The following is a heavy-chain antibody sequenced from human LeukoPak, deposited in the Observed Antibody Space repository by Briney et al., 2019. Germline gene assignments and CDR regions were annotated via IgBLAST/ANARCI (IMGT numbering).Heavy chain of an antibody. CDR1: GFNFSNYG. D-gene: IGHD3-22*01. Sequence: GGSLRLSCAASGFNFSNYGMSWVHQAPGKGLEWVSSISGRGVSTYYADSMKGRFTISGGISKNTLFLQVSSLRAEDTAVYYCASHGDSYYVFSYWGQGTLLTVSS. CDR2: ISGRGVST. J-gene: IGHJ4*02. CDR3: ASHGDSYYVFSY. V-gene: IGHV3-23*01.